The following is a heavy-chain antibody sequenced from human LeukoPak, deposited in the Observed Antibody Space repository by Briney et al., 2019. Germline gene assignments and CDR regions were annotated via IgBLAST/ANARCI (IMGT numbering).Heavy chain of an antibody. Sequence: PGGSLRLYCAASGFTFSGYSMNWVRQAPGKGLEWVSSISNSGSYIYYADSVEGRFTISRDNAKNSLYLNMNSLRAEDTAVYYCARAQGYCSSTSCSFDYWGQGTLVTVSS. D-gene: IGHD2-2*01. CDR1: GFTFSGYS. V-gene: IGHV3-21*06. J-gene: IGHJ4*02. CDR2: ISNSGSYI. CDR3: ARAQGYCSSTSCSFDY.